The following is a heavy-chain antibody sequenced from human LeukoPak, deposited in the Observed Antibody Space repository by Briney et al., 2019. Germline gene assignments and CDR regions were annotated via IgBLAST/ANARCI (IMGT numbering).Heavy chain of an antibody. CDR2: ISSNGGST. CDR3: ARAGRQWLVEYYFDY. D-gene: IGHD6-19*01. CDR1: GFTFSSYS. Sequence: GGPLRLSCAASGFTFSSYSMNWVRQAPGKGLEYVSAISSNGGSTYYANSVKGRFTISRDNSKNTLYLQMGSLRAEDMAVYYCARAGRQWLVEYYFDYWGQGTLVTVSS. V-gene: IGHV3-64*01. J-gene: IGHJ4*02.